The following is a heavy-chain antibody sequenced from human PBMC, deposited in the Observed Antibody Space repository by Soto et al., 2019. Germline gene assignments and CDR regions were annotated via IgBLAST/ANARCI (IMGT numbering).Heavy chain of an antibody. V-gene: IGHV4-59*02. Sequence: QVHLRESGPGLVKSSETLSLTCTVSGDSVTNYFWSWMRQPPGKGLEWIGHMYHGGRTNYSPSPNFRVKMSLDSSKNLFSLNLCSVTAADTAVYFCARDPGYRTNGVCPIFDFWGQGVLVAVSS. D-gene: IGHD2-8*01. CDR1: GDSVTNYF. CDR3: ARDPGYRTNGVCPIFDF. CDR2: MYHGGRT. J-gene: IGHJ4*02.